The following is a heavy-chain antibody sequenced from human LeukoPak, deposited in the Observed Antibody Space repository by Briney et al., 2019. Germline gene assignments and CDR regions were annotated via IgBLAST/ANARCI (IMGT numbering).Heavy chain of an antibody. V-gene: IGHV1-2*02. CDR1: GYTFTGYY. CDR3: ARDMVVPAARFDP. CDR2: INPNSGGT. D-gene: IGHD2-2*01. Sequence: GASVKVSCTASGYTFTGYYMHWVRQAPGQGLEWMGWINPNSGGTNYAQKFQGRVTMTRDTSISTAYMELSRLRSDDTAVYYCARDMVVPAARFDPWGQGTLVTVSS. J-gene: IGHJ5*02.